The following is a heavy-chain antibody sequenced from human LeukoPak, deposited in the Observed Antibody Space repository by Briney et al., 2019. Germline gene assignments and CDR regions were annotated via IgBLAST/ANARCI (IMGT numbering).Heavy chain of an antibody. V-gene: IGHV3-30*02. D-gene: IGHD3-22*01. CDR2: IRYDGSNQ. CDR3: AKGLKYSDSSGYPS. Sequence: PGGSLRLSCAASGFTFSSHGMHWVRQAPGKGLEWVAFIRYDGSNQYCADSVKGRFTISRDNSKNTLYLQMNSLRAEDTAVYYCAKGLKYSDSSGYPSWGQGTLVTVSS. J-gene: IGHJ4*02. CDR1: GFTFSSHG.